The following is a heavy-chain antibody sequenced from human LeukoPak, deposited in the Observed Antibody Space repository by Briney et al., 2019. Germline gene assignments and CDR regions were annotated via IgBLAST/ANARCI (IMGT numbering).Heavy chain of an antibody. D-gene: IGHD4-11*01. Sequence: GGSLRLSCTASGLIFRNYAMTWVRQAPRKGLEWVSTISGDGTETFYADSVKGRFTISRDNSKNTHYLQMSSLRAEDTGIYYCAKGGHYSFFDYWGQGTLVTDSS. V-gene: IGHV3-23*01. CDR2: ISGDGTET. J-gene: IGHJ4*02. CDR3: AKGGHYSFFDY. CDR1: GLIFRNYA.